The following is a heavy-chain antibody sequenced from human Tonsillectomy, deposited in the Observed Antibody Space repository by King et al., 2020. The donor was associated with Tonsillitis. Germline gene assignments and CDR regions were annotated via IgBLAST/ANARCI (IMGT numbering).Heavy chain of an antibody. V-gene: IGHV4-34*01. CDR3: ARFTAAAFWFDP. D-gene: IGHD6-13*01. CDR2: INHSGST. Sequence: VQLQQWGAGLLKPSETLSLTCAVYGGSFSGYYWSWIRQPPGKGLEWIGEINHSGSTNYNPSLKSRVTISVDTSKNQFSLKLSSVTAADTAVYYCARFTAAAFWFDPWGQGTLVTVSS. J-gene: IGHJ5*02. CDR1: GGSFSGYY.